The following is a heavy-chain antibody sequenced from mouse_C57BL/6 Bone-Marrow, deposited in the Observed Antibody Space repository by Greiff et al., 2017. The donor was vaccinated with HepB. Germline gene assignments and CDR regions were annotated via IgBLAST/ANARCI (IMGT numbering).Heavy chain of an antibody. D-gene: IGHD1-1*01. J-gene: IGHJ2*01. CDR1: GFSLTSYG. CDR3: ARNPLITTVVGYYFDY. V-gene: IGHV2-2*01. CDR2: IWSGGST. Sequence: VKLEESGPGLVQPSQSLSITCTVSGFSLTSYGVHWVRQSPGKGLEWLGVIWSGGSTDYNAAFISILSISKDNSKSQVFFKMNSLQADDTAIYYCARNPLITTVVGYYFDYWGQGTTLTVSS.